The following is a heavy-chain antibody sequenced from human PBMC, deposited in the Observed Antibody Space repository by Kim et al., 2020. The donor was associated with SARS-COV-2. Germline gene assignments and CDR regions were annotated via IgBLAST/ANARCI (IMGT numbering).Heavy chain of an antibody. CDR2: IYYSGST. D-gene: IGHD2-2*01. J-gene: IGHJ3*02. CDR3: ARNGQYCSSTSCHAFDI. V-gene: IGHV4-59*13. Sequence: SETLSLTCTVSGGSISSYYWSWIRQPPGKGLEWIGYIYYSGSTNYNPSLKSRVTISVDTSKNQFSLKLSSVTAADTAVYYCARNGQYCSSTSCHAFDIWGQGTMVTVSS. CDR1: GGSISSYY.